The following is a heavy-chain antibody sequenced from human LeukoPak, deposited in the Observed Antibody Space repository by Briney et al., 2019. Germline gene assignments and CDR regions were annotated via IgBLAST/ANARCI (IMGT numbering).Heavy chain of an antibody. CDR2: MNPNSGNT. J-gene: IGHJ6*02. Sequence: ASVKVSCKASGYTFTSYDINWVRQATGQGLEWMGWMNPNSGNTGYAQKFQGRVTMTRNTSISTAYMELSSVTAADTAVYYCASGQDQYDILTGYYYCYYYGMDVWGQGTTVTVSS. CDR3: ASGQDQYDILTGYYYCYYYGMDV. CDR1: GYTFTSYD. V-gene: IGHV1-8*01. D-gene: IGHD3-9*01.